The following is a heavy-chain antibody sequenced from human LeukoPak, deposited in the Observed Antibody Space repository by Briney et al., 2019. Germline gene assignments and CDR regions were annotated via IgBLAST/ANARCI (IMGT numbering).Heavy chain of an antibody. D-gene: IGHD3-3*01. CDR2: IYYSGST. CDR3: ARGLITIFGVVKFDY. V-gene: IGHV4-31*03. Sequence: SETLSLTCTVSGGSISSGVYYWSWIRQHPGKGLEWIGYIYYSGSTYYNPSLKSRVTISVDTSKNQFSLKLSSVTAADTAVYYCARGLITIFGVVKFDYWGQGTLVTVSS. CDR1: GGSISSGVYY. J-gene: IGHJ4*02.